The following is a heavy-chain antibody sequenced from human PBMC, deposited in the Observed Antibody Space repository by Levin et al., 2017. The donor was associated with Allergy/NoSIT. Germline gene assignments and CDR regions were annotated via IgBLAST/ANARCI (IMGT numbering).Heavy chain of an antibody. CDR1: GYSFITYY. V-gene: IGHV1-2*02. CDR2: VTPTTGAT. D-gene: IGHD2-21*02. Sequence: ASVKVSCQTSGYSFITYYVHWVRKAPGQGLEWMGWVTPTTGATRYSQTFQGRVTMTRDTSTNTAYMELTSLRSDDTAVYYCARSAIKKCDLPTSVGMDIWGQGTTVTVSS. J-gene: IGHJ6*02. CDR3: ARSAIKKCDLPTSVGMDI.